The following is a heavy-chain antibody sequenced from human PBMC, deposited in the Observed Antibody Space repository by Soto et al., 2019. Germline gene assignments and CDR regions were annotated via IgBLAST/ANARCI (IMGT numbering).Heavy chain of an antibody. D-gene: IGHD1-26*01. Sequence: RLSGAVVGFPFSRYEIRGVRPGPGKGLEWVAVISYDGRNKYYADSVKGRFTLSRDNSKTTLYLQMNRLRAGDTAVYYCAKGSYSGVYADFDYWGQGTLVTVSS. V-gene: IGHV3-30*18. J-gene: IGHJ4*02. CDR3: AKGSYSGVYADFDY. CDR2: ISYDGRNK. CDR1: GFPFSRYE.